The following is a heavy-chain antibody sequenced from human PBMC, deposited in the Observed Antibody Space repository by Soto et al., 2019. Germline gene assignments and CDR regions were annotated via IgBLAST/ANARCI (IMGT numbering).Heavy chain of an antibody. CDR2: IIPIFGTT. Sequence: QVQLVQSGVEVKKPGSSVKVSCKASGGTFNSYAIDWVRQAPGQGLEWMGGIIPIFGTTNYAQKLQGRVKLTADESTRTAYMELSTLTSEYTAVYYCARGTVTGSEYNFYYYGMDVWGQGTTVIVSS. J-gene: IGHJ6*02. D-gene: IGHD1-1*01. CDR1: GGTFNSYA. CDR3: ARGTVTGSEYNFYYYGMDV. V-gene: IGHV1-69*12.